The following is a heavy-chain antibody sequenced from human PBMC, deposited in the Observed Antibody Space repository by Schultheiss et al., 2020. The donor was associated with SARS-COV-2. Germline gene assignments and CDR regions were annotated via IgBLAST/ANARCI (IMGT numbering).Heavy chain of an antibody. CDR3: AKDFNRGGMDV. D-gene: IGHD2/OR15-2a*01. V-gene: IGHV3-21*01. Sequence: GGSLRLSCAASGFTFSSYSMNWVRQAPGKGLEWVSSISSSSSYIYYADSVKGRFTISRDNAKNSLYLQMNSLRAEDTAVYYCAKDFNRGGMDVWGQGTTVTVSS. CDR2: ISSSSSYI. J-gene: IGHJ6*02. CDR1: GFTFSSYS.